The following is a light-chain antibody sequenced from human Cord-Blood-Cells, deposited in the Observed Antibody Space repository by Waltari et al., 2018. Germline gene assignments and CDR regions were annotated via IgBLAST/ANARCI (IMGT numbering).Light chain of an antibody. CDR3: QQRSNWPPIT. V-gene: IGKV3-11*01. J-gene: IGKJ5*01. CDR2: DAS. Sequence: EIALTQSPATPSLSPGESATLACRASQSVSSYLAWYQQQPGQAPRLLIYDASNRATGIPARFSGSGSGTDFTLTMSSLEPEDFAVDYCQQRSNWPPITFGQGTRLEIK. CDR1: QSVSSY.